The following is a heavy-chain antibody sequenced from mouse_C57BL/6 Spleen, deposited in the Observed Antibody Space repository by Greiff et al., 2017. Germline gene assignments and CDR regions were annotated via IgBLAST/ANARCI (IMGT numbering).Heavy chain of an antibody. CDR3: AKPSFITTVVPTFDY. Sequence: VQLQQSGPELVKPGASVKMSCKASGYTFTDYNMHWVKQSHGKSLEWIGYINPNNGGTSYNQKFKGKATLTVNKSCSTAYMELRSLTSEDSAVYYCAKPSFITTVVPTFDYGGQGTTLTVSS. J-gene: IGHJ2*01. CDR2: INPNNGGT. V-gene: IGHV1-22*01. D-gene: IGHD1-1*01. CDR1: GYTFTDYN.